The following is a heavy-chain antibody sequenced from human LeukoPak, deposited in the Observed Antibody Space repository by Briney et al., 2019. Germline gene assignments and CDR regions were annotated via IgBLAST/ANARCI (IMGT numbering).Heavy chain of an antibody. J-gene: IGHJ4*02. CDR1: GFTFSSYA. CDR2: ISGSGGST. D-gene: IGHD3-3*01. CDR3: AKDMVNYDFWSGYYRIDY. Sequence: GGSLRLSCAASGFTFSSYAMSWVRQAPGKGLEWVSAISGSGGSTYYADSVKGRFTISRDNSKNTLYLQMNSLRAEDTAVYYCAKDMVNYDFWSGYYRIDYWGQGTLVTVSS. V-gene: IGHV3-23*01.